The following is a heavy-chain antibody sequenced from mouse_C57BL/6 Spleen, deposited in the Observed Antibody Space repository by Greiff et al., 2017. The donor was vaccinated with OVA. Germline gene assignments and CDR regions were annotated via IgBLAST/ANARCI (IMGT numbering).Heavy chain of an antibody. CDR1: GYTFSSYW. Sequence: QVQLQQSGAELVKPGASVKISCKASGYTFSSYWMNWVKQRPGKGLEWIGQIYPGDGDTNYNGKFKGKATLTADKSSSTAYMQLSSLTSEDSAVYFCARRDDYDRFDYWGQGTTLTVSS. D-gene: IGHD2-4*01. J-gene: IGHJ2*01. V-gene: IGHV1-80*01. CDR3: ARRDDYDRFDY. CDR2: IYPGDGDT.